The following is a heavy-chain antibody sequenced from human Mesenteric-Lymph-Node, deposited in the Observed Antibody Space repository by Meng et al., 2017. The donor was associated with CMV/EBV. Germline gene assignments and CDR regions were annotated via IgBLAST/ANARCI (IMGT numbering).Heavy chain of an antibody. CDR2: MSPTGGP. Sequence: GGSLRLSCAASGFTVSNFAMHWVRQAPGKGLEWVAVMSPTGGPNYADSVKGRFTISRDISRNTLYLQMNSLRAEDTAVYYCAREAPLISAFDPWGQGTLVTVSS. J-gene: IGHJ5*02. CDR1: GFTVSNFA. V-gene: IGHV3-23*01. CDR3: AREAPLISAFDP.